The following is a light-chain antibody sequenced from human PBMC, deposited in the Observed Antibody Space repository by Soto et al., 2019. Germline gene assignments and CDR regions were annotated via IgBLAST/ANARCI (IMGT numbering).Light chain of an antibody. CDR3: QQYDNLPLT. V-gene: IGKV1-33*01. CDR2: DAS. Sequence: DIQMTQTPSSLSASVGDRVTITCQASQDINNCLNWYHQKPGKAPNLLIYDASNLETGVPSRFSGSGSGTHFTLTISSLEPEDIATYYCQQYDNLPLTFGPGTKVDIK. J-gene: IGKJ3*01. CDR1: QDINNC.